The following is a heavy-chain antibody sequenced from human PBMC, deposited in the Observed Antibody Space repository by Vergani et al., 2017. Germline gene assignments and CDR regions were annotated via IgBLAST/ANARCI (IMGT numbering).Heavy chain of an antibody. J-gene: IGHJ6*02. CDR2: ISSSSSYI. CDR1: GFTFSSYS. CDR3: AREGVVVVPAAMEGSSTPYYYYYGMDV. D-gene: IGHD2-2*01. V-gene: IGHV3-21*01. Sequence: EVQLVESGGGLVKPGGSLRLSCAASGFTFSSYSMNWVRQAPGKGLEWVSSISSSSSYIYYADSVKGRFTISRDNAKNSLYLQMNSLRAEDTAVYYCAREGVVVVPAAMEGSSTPYYYYYGMDVWGQGTTVTVSS.